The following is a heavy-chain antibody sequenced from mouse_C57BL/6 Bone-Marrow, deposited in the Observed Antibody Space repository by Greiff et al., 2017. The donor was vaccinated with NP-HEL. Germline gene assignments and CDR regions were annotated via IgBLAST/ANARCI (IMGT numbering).Heavy chain of an antibody. Sequence: QVQLQQSGAELAKPGASVKLSCKASGYTFTSYWMHWVKQRPGQGLEWIGYINPSSGYTKYNQKFKDKATLTVDKSSSTAYMQLSSLTSEDSAVYFCARETTVVAPGFAYWGQGTLVTVSA. CDR3: ARETTVVAPGFAY. V-gene: IGHV1-7*01. CDR2: INPSSGYT. D-gene: IGHD1-1*01. CDR1: GYTFTSYW. J-gene: IGHJ3*01.